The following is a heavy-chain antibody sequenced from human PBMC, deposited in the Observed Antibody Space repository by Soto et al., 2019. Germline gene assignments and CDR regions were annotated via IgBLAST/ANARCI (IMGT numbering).Heavy chain of an antibody. CDR2: ISSSSSYI. V-gene: IGHV3-21*01. D-gene: IGHD3-22*01. CDR3: ASHPRDSRGYWYDFDY. CDR1: GFTFSSYS. J-gene: IGHJ4*02. Sequence: EVQLVESGGGLVKPGGSLRLSCAASGFTFSSYSMNWVRQAPGKGLEWVSSISSSSSYIYYADSVKGRFTISRHNAKDSVYLQMSRLRAEDTAVYYCASHPRDSRGYWYDFDYWGQGALVTVSS.